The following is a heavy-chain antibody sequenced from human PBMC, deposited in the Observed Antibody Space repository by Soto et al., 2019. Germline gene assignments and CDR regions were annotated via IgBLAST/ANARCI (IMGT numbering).Heavy chain of an antibody. Sequence: SETLSLTCTVSGGSISSSSYYWGWIRQPPGKGLEWIGSIYYSGSTYYNPSLKSRVTISVDTSKNQFSLKLSSVTAADTAVYYCARCPSGGYCSGGSCYRYHWFDPWGQGTLVTVSS. J-gene: IGHJ5*02. V-gene: IGHV4-39*01. CDR1: GGSISSSSYY. D-gene: IGHD2-15*01. CDR2: IYYSGST. CDR3: ARCPSGGYCSGGSCYRYHWFDP.